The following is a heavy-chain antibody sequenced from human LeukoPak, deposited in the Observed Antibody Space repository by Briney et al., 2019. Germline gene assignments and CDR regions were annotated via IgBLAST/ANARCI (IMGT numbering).Heavy chain of an antibody. J-gene: IGHJ4*02. CDR2: IIPIFGTA. CDR1: GGTFNNYA. Sequence: SVKVSCKASGGTFNNYAISWVRQAPGQGLEWMGGIIPIFGTANYAQKFQGRVTITADTSASTAYMELSSLRSEDMAVYYCARTTTYYYDSSGLGYFDYWGQGTLVTVSS. CDR3: ARTTTYYYDSSGLGYFDY. V-gene: IGHV1-69*06. D-gene: IGHD3-22*01.